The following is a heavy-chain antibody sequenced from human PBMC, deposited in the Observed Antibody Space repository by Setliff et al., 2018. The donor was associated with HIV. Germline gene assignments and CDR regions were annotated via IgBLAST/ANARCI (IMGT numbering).Heavy chain of an antibody. J-gene: IGHJ4*02. V-gene: IGHV4-31*03. D-gene: IGHD6-6*01. CDR3: ATRPRIAARPFDY. CDR2: IFHSGDT. Sequence: SETLSLTCSVSGVSVGSGDYYWHWIRQHPEKALEWIGYIFHSGDTYYNPSLKSRISMSVDSSKNQFSLELASLTAADTAVYYCATRPRIAARPFDYWGQGMLVTVSS. CDR1: GVSVGSGDYY.